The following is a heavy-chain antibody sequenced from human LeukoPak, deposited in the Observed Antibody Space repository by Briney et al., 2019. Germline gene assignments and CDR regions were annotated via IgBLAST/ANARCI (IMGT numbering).Heavy chain of an antibody. V-gene: IGHV1-69*06. J-gene: IGHJ6*03. Sequence: GASVKVSCKASGGTFSSYAISWVRQAPGQGLEWMGGIIPIFGTANYAQKFQGRVTITADKSTSTAYMELSSLRSEDTAVYYCANSGYTYYYYYYMTSGAKGPRSPSP. CDR1: GGTFSSYA. CDR2: IIPIFGTA. CDR3: ANSGYTYYYYYYMTS. D-gene: IGHD5-12*01.